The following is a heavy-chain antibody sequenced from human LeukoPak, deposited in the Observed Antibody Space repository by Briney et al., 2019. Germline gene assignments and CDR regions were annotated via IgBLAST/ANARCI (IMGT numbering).Heavy chain of an antibody. CDR3: AKALVNYYGSGSYYNVDYYGMDV. V-gene: IGHV3-30*18. D-gene: IGHD3-10*01. Sequence: GGSLRLSCAASGFTFSSYGMHWVRQAPGKGLEWVAVISYDGSNKCYADSVKGRFTISRDNSKNTLYLQMNSLRAEDTAVYYCAKALVNYYGSGSYYNVDYYGMDVWGQGTTVTVSS. CDR1: GFTFSSYG. J-gene: IGHJ6*02. CDR2: ISYDGSNK.